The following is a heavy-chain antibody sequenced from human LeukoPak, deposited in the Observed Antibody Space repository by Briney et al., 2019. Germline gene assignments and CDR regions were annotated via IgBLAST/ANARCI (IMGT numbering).Heavy chain of an antibody. Sequence: SETLSLTCTVAGGSISSGGYYWSWIRQHPGKGLEWIGYIYYSGSTYYNPSLKSRVTISVDTSKNQFSLKLSSVTAADTAVYYCARLWYSSGWYNYYFDYWGQGTLVTVSS. CDR3: ARLWYSSGWYNYYFDY. J-gene: IGHJ4*02. V-gene: IGHV4-31*03. D-gene: IGHD6-19*01. CDR1: GGSISSGGYY. CDR2: IYYSGST.